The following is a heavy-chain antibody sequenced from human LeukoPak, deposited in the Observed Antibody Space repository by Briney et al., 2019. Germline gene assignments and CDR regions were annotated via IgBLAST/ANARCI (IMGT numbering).Heavy chain of an antibody. CDR1: GFTFSNYA. CDR3: ALSADYGGNPLGY. V-gene: IGHV3-23*01. D-gene: IGHD4-23*01. CDR2: IGGGATSI. J-gene: IGHJ4*02. Sequence: PGGSLRLSCAASGFTFSNYAMSWVRQAPGKGLEWVSGIGGGATSIYYADSVKGRFTISRDNSKNTLSLQMNSLRAEDTAVYYCALSADYGGNPLGYWGQGTLVTVSS.